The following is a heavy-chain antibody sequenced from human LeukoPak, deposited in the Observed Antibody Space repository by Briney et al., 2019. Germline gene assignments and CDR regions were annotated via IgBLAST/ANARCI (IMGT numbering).Heavy chain of an antibody. CDR2: INPNSGGT. J-gene: IGHJ5*02. D-gene: IGHD3-10*01. Sequence: PRASVKVSCKASGYTFTGYYMHWVRQAPGQGLEWMGWINPNSGGTNYAQKFQGWVTMTRDTSISTAYMELSRLRSDDTAVYYCARDRVGSMVRGVFNWFDPWGQGTLVTVSS. CDR3: ARDRVGSMVRGVFNWFDP. CDR1: GYTFTGYY. V-gene: IGHV1-2*04.